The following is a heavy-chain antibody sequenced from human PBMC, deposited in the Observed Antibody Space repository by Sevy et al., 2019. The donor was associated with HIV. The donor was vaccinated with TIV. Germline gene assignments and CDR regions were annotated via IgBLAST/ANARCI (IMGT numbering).Heavy chain of an antibody. CDR1: GFTFSSYS. V-gene: IGHV3-21*01. D-gene: IGHD6-19*01. J-gene: IGHJ6*02. Sequence: GGSLRLSCAASGFTFSSYSMNWVRQAPGKGLEWVSSISSSSSYIYYADSVKGRFTISRDNAKNSLYLQMNSLRAEDTTVYYCARAYTSVSSGWYKDYSGMDVWGQGTTVTVSS. CDR3: ARAYTSVSSGWYKDYSGMDV. CDR2: ISSSSSYI.